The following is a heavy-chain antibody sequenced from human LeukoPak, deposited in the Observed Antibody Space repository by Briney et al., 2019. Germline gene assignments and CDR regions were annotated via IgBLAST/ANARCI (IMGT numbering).Heavy chain of an antibody. J-gene: IGHJ4*02. CDR3: ARGFLGGYRYGWSY. D-gene: IGHD5-18*01. Sequence: SETLPLTCTVSSGSISGYYWSWIRQPPGKGLEWIAYMFNSGSTNYNPSLKSRVTTSLDTSKNQFSLNLSSVTAADTAVYYCARGFLGGYRYGWSYWGQGSLVTVSS. CDR1: SGSISGYY. CDR2: MFNSGST. V-gene: IGHV4-59*01.